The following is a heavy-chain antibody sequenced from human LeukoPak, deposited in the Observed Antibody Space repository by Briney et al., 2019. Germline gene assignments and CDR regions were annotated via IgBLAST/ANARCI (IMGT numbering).Heavy chain of an antibody. Sequence: GASVKVSCKASGYTFTRNTINWVRQAPGQGIEWMGWVNTNTGNPTYAQGFTGRFVFSSDTSVSTAYLQIGSLKAEDTAVYYCVTNFDSSGYFGYWGQGTLVTVSS. D-gene: IGHD3-22*01. CDR2: VNTNTGNP. CDR3: VTNFDSSGYFGY. CDR1: GYTFTRNT. J-gene: IGHJ4*02. V-gene: IGHV7-4-1*01.